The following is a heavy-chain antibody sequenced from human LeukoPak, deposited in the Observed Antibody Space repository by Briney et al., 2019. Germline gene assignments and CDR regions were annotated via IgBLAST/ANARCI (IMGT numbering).Heavy chain of an antibody. D-gene: IGHD4-17*01. J-gene: IGHJ4*02. Sequence: ASETLSLTCTVSGVPITTFYWSWVRQPPGKGLEWIGEIFQSGSTNYNPSLKSRVTISVDKSKNQFSLKLSSVTAADTAVYYCARVPAFYYGDYWTSSNYFDYWGQGTLVTVSS. CDR1: GVPITTFY. CDR3: ARVPAFYYGDYWTSSNYFDY. CDR2: IFQSGST. V-gene: IGHV4-59*12.